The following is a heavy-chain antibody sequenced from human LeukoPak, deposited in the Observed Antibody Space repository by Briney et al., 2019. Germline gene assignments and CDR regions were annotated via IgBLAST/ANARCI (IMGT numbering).Heavy chain of an antibody. V-gene: IGHV4-38-2*02. CDR1: GYSIGNGFY. D-gene: IGHD5-18*01. J-gene: IGHJ4*02. CDR3: ARGGGGSYGSLDY. Sequence: PSETLSLTCTVSGYSIGNGFYWSWIRQPPGKGLEWIGEINHSGSTNYNPSLKSRVTISVDTSKNQFSLKLSSVTAADTAVYYCARGGGGSYGSLDYWGQGTLVTVSS. CDR2: INHSGST.